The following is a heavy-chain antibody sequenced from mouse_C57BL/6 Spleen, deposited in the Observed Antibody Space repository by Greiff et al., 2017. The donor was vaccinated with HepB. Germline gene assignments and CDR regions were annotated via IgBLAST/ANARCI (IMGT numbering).Heavy chain of an antibody. CDR3: AREGYDYDSAMDY. V-gene: IGHV5-16*01. CDR1: GFTFSDYY. J-gene: IGHJ4*01. CDR2: INYDGSST. D-gene: IGHD2-4*01. Sequence: EVKLMESEGGLVQPGSSMKLSCTASGFTFSDYYMAWVRQVPEKGLEWVANINYDGSSTYYLDSLKSRFIISRDNAKNILYLQMSSLKSEDTATYYCAREGYDYDSAMDYWGQGTSVTVSS.